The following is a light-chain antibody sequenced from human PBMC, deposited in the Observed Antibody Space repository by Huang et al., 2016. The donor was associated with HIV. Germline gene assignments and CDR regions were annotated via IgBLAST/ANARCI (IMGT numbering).Light chain of an antibody. J-gene: IGKJ2*03. CDR3: QQFDNVPYR. Sequence: DIQMTQSPSSLSASIGDRVTITCQASQDISNYLNWYQQKPGKAPKLLLYDATKSEAGVPSRVSGSGSGTDFTLTISRRQPEDFATYYCQQFDNVPYRFGQGTRLEIK. CDR2: DAT. V-gene: IGKV1-33*01. CDR1: QDISNY.